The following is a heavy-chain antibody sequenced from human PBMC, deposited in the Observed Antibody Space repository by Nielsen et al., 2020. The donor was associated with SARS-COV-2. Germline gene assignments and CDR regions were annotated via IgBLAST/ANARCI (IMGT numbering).Heavy chain of an antibody. CDR3: ARDRGDGYNSGVDY. J-gene: IGHJ4*02. Sequence: ASVKVSCKASGYTFTSYGISWVRQAPGQGLEWMGWINTNTGNPTYAQGFTSRFVFSLDTSVSTAFLQISSLKAEDTAVYYCARDRGDGYNSGVDYWGQGTLVTVSS. CDR1: GYTFTSYG. CDR2: INTNTGNP. V-gene: IGHV7-4-1*02. D-gene: IGHD5-24*01.